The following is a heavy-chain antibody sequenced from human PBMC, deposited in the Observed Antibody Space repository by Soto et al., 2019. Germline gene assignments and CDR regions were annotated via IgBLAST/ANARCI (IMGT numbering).Heavy chain of an antibody. J-gene: IGHJ4*02. Sequence: GESLKISCQGSEYRFTSYWIGWVRQVPGKGLEWMGIIYPGDSGTRYNPSFGGQVTISADKSISTAYLQWSSLKASDTAAYYCARKRGSGNYYNPTDYWGQGTLVTVSS. V-gene: IGHV5-51*01. CDR2: IYPGDSGT. CDR3: ARKRGSGNYYNPTDY. D-gene: IGHD3-10*01. CDR1: EYRFTSYW.